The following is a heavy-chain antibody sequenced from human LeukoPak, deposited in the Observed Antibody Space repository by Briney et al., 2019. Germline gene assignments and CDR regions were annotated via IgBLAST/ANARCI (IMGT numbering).Heavy chain of an antibody. D-gene: IGHD2-2*01. CDR3: ARVGYQLLYFDY. J-gene: IGHJ4*02. CDR1: GGSISSGDYY. CDR2: IYYSGST. V-gene: IGHV4-30-4*01. Sequence: SETLSLTCTVSGGSISSGDYYWRWIRQPPGKGLEWIGYIYYSGSTYYNPSLKSRVTISVDTSKNQFSLKLSSVTAADTAVYYCARVGYQLLYFDYWGQGTLVTVSS.